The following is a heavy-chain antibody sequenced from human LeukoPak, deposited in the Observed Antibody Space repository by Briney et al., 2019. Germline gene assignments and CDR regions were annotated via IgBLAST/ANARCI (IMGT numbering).Heavy chain of an antibody. Sequence: GGSLRLSCAASGFTFSSYEMNWVRQAPGKGLEWVSYISSSGSTIYYADSVKGRFTISRDNAKNSLYLQMNSLRAEDTAVYYCTRIYSSGGNGNWFDPWGQGTLVTVSS. CDR3: TRIYSSGGNGNWFDP. D-gene: IGHD6-19*01. J-gene: IGHJ5*02. CDR2: ISSSGSTI. V-gene: IGHV3-48*03. CDR1: GFTFSSYE.